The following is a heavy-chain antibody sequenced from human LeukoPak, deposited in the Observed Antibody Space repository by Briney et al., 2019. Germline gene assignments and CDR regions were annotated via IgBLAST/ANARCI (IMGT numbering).Heavy chain of an antibody. D-gene: IGHD7-27*01. Sequence: ASVKVSCKASGYTFTSYGISWVRQAPGQGLEWMGWVSAYNGNTNYAQKLQGRVTMTTDTSTSTAYMELRSLRSDDTAVYYCVSSKAWAGEFDYWGQGTLVTVSS. J-gene: IGHJ4*02. CDR2: VSAYNGNT. CDR1: GYTFTSYG. V-gene: IGHV1-18*01. CDR3: VSSKAWAGEFDY.